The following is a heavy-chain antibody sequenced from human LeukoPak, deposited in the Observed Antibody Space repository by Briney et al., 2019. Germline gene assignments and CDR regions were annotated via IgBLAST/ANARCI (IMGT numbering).Heavy chain of an antibody. Sequence: GGSLRLSCAPSGFTFSSYAMSWVRQAPGRGLEWVSSLTYAGDTTYFADSVKGRFTISRDNSKNTLYLQMNSLRAEDTAVYYCARDSDTAMAYFDYWGQGTLVTVSS. CDR1: GFTFSSYA. V-gene: IGHV3-23*01. J-gene: IGHJ4*02. D-gene: IGHD5-18*01. CDR2: LTYAGDTT. CDR3: ARDSDTAMAYFDY.